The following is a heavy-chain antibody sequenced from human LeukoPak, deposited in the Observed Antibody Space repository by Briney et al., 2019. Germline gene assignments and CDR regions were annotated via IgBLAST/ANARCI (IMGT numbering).Heavy chain of an antibody. D-gene: IGHD6-13*01. CDR3: ARVSVEPAAAGVFAFDI. J-gene: IGHJ3*02. V-gene: IGHV1-2*02. CDR1: GYTFTGYY. Sequence: GASVKVSCKASGYTFTGYYMYWVRQAPGQGLEWMGWINPNSGGTNYAQKFQGRVTMTRDTSISTAYMELSRLRSDDTAVYYCARVSVEPAAAGVFAFDIWGQGTMVTVSS. CDR2: INPNSGGT.